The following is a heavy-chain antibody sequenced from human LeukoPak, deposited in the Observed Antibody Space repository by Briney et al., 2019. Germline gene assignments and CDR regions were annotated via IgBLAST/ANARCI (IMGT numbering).Heavy chain of an antibody. CDR1: GFTFSSYS. CDR3: ARGYSSSWYEYYFDY. J-gene: IGHJ4*02. Sequence: GGSLRLSCAASGFTFSSYSMNWVRQAPGKGLEWVSYISSSSSTIYYADSVKGRFTISRDNAKNSLYLQMNSLRAEDTAVHYCARGYSSSWYEYYFDYWGQGTLVTVSS. CDR2: ISSSSSTI. V-gene: IGHV3-48*01. D-gene: IGHD6-13*01.